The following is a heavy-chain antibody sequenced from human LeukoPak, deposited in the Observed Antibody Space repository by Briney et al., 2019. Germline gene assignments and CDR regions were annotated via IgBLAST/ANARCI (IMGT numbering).Heavy chain of an antibody. D-gene: IGHD3-3*01. Sequence: SETLSLTCTVSGGSISSYYWSWIRQPPGKGLEWIGYIYYSGSTNYNPSLKSRVTISVDTSKNPFSLKLSSVTAADTAVYYCARQGRRITIFGVVMKDFDYWGQGTLVTVSS. CDR2: IYYSGST. V-gene: IGHV4-59*08. CDR1: GGSISSYY. CDR3: ARQGRRITIFGVVMKDFDY. J-gene: IGHJ4*02.